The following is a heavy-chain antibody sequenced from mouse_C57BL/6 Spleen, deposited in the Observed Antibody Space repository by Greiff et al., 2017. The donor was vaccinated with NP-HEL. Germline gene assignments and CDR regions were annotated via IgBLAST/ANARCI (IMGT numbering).Heavy chain of an antibody. J-gene: IGHJ2*01. CDR1: GFTFSSYT. D-gene: IGHD2-3*01. CDR2: ISGGGGNT. CDR3: ARRDGYYDY. Sequence: EVMLVESGGGLVKPGGSLKLSCAASGFTFSSYTMSWVRQTPEKRLEWVATISGGGGNTYSPDSVKGRFTISRANAKNTLDLQMSSRSSEDTALYYCARRDGYYDYWGQGTTLTVSS. V-gene: IGHV5-9*01.